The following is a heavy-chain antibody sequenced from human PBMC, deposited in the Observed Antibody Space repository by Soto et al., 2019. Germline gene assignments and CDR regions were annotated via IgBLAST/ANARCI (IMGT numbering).Heavy chain of an antibody. D-gene: IGHD5-12*01. CDR2: IYGSGDDT. Sequence: EVQLLESEGDLVQRGGSLRLSCAASGFTFGTYTMNWVRQAPGKGLEWVSGIYGSGDDTFYADSVKGRFTISRDNSGNTLYLQMNRLRVEDTAVYYCTKDARPDGYWDFDYWGQGTVVTVSS. CDR1: GFTFGTYT. V-gene: IGHV3-23*01. J-gene: IGHJ4*02. CDR3: TKDARPDGYWDFDY.